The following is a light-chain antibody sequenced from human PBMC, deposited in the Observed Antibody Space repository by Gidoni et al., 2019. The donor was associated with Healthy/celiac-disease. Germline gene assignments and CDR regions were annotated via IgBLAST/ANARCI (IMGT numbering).Light chain of an antibody. Sequence: QAGLTQPPSVSKGLRQTATLTCTGNSNNVGYQGATWLQQHQGHPPKRLSYRNNNRPSGISDRFSAATSGNTAAPTITGGQPEDEADDYYSAWDSSSNALVFGGGTKLTVL. CDR2: RNN. CDR3: SAWDSSSNALV. CDR1: SNNVGYQG. V-gene: IGLV10-54*04. J-gene: IGLJ3*02.